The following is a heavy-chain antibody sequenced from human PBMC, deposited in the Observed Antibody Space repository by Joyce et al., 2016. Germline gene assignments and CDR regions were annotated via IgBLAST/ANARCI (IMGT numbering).Heavy chain of an antibody. CDR3: ARDRGTYGDSYTFDC. V-gene: IGHV6-1*01. D-gene: IGHD4-17*01. J-gene: IGHJ4*02. CDR1: GDSVSSNSAA. CDR2: TFDRSKWYN. Sequence: VQLQQSGPGLVKPSQTLSLTCAISGDSVSSNSAAWSWLRQSPSRGLEWLGRTFDRSKWYNDYAVSVKSRITLNPDTAKNQFSLQLNSVTPEDTAVYYCARDRGTYGDSYTFDCWGQGTLVTVSS.